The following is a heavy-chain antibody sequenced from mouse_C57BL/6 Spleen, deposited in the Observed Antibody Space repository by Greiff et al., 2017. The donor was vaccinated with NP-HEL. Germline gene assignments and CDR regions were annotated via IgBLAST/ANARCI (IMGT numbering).Heavy chain of an antibody. J-gene: IGHJ1*03. D-gene: IGHD4-1*01. CDR3: AREHWDGYFDV. Sequence: EVQRVESGGGLVQSGRSLRLSCATSGFTFSDFYMEWVRQAPGKGLEWIAASRNKANDYTTEYSASVKGRFIVSRDTSQSILYLQMNALRAEDTAIYYCAREHWDGYFDVWGTGTTVTVSS. CDR2: SRNKANDYTT. CDR1: GFTFSDFY. V-gene: IGHV7-1*01.